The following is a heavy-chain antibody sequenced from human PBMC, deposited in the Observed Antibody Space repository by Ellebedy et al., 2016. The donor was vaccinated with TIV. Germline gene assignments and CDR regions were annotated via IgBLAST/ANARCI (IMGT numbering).Heavy chain of an antibody. Sequence: AASVKVSCKASLYTFTTYYIHWMRQAPGQGLEWLGWIIPSSGGTNYAPKFQGRVAMTRDTSVSTAYMELTNLRSDDTAIYYCARGVLLAGIGTFDYWGQGALVTVSS. CDR2: IIPSSGGT. V-gene: IGHV1-2*02. J-gene: IGHJ4*02. CDR3: ARGVLLAGIGTFDY. CDR1: LYTFTTYY. D-gene: IGHD1-7*01.